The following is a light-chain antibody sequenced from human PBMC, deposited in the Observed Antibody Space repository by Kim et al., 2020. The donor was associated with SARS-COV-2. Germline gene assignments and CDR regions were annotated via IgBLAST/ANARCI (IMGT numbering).Light chain of an antibody. CDR3: SAWDSSLDGWV. V-gene: IGLV10-54*01. Sequence: RQTATLTCTGNSNNVGDQGAAWLQQHQGHPPTLLSYRDNNRPSGISERFSASRSGNTASLTITGLQPEDEADYYCSAWDSSLDGWVFGGGTQLTVL. J-gene: IGLJ3*02. CDR2: RDN. CDR1: SNNVGDQG.